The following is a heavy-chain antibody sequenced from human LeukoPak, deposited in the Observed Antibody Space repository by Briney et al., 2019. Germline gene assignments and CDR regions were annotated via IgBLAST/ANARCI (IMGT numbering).Heavy chain of an antibody. V-gene: IGHV3-23*01. CDR1: GITFSSHA. J-gene: IGHJ6*03. D-gene: IGHD5-24*01. Sequence: PGGSLRLSCAASGITFSSHAMSWVSQAPGEGLEWVSLISGSGGHTYYGDSVKGRFTISRDNSTNRLYLQMNSLRPEDTAVYYCAKGGAATMRDGYNYYYYYMEVWGRGTTVTVSS. CDR2: ISGSGGHT. CDR3: AKGGAATMRDGYNYYYYYMEV.